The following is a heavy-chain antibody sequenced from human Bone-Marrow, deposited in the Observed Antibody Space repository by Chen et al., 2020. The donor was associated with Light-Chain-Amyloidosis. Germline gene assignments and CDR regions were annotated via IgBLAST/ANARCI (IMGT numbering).Heavy chain of an antibody. CDR2: IYPDDAET. Sequence: EVQLEQSGPEVKKPGESLKISCKGSGYTFPNYWIGWVRQMPGKGLEWMGVIYPDDAETRYGPCFEGQVTISADKSITTAYLQWRSLKASDTAMYYCARRRDGYNFDYWGQGTLVTVSS. CDR1: GYTFPNYW. D-gene: IGHD5-12*01. J-gene: IGHJ4*02. CDR3: ARRRDGYNFDY. V-gene: IGHV5-51*01.